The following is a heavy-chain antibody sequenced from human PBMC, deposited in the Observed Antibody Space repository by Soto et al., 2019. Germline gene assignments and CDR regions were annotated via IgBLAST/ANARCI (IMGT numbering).Heavy chain of an antibody. Sequence: QLQLQESGPGLVKPSETLSLTCTVSGGSISSSSYYWGWIRQPPGKGLEWIGSIYYSGSTYYNPSLKSRVTISVDTSKNQFSLKLSSVTAADTAVYYCARVLFPDFWSGYFDYWGQGTLVTVSS. J-gene: IGHJ4*02. CDR2: IYYSGST. CDR3: ARVLFPDFWSGYFDY. D-gene: IGHD3-3*01. CDR1: GGSISSSSYY. V-gene: IGHV4-39*01.